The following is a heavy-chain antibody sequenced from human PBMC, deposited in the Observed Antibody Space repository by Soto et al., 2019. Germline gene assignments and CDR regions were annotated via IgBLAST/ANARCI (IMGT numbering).Heavy chain of an antibody. V-gene: IGHV4-31*03. D-gene: IGHD3-10*01. J-gene: IGHJ5*02. CDR3: ARAEVRGVIIGYNWFDP. CDR2: IYYSGST. Sequence: TLSLTCTVSGGSISSGGYYWSWIRQHPGKGLEWIGYIYYSGSTYYNPSLKSRVTISVDTSKNQFSLKLSSVTAADTAVYYCARAEVRGVIIGYNWFDPWGQGTLVTVSS. CDR1: GGSISSGGYY.